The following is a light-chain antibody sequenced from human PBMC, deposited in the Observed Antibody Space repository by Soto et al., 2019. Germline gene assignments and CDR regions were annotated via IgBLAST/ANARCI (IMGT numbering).Light chain of an antibody. Sequence: QSVLTQPRSVSGSPGQSVTISCTGTNSDVSAYNYVSWYQHHPGKVPKLLIYEVTNRPSGVSDRFSGSKSGNTASLTISGLQAEDEADYYCSSKRDSSTLFVFGTGTKVTVL. CDR3: SSKRDSSTLFV. CDR2: EVT. J-gene: IGLJ1*01. V-gene: IGLV2-14*01. CDR1: NSDVSAYNY.